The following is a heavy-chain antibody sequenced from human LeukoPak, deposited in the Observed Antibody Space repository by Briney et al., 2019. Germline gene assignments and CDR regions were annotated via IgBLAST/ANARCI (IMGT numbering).Heavy chain of an antibody. Sequence: SETLSLTCTVSGGSISSYYWSWIRQPPGKGLEWIGYIYYSGSTNYNPSLKSRVTISVDTSKNQFSLKLSSVTVADTAVYYCARDSGQWLEDAFDIWGQGTMVTVSS. D-gene: IGHD6-19*01. V-gene: IGHV4-59*01. J-gene: IGHJ3*02. CDR2: IYYSGST. CDR1: GGSISSYY. CDR3: ARDSGQWLEDAFDI.